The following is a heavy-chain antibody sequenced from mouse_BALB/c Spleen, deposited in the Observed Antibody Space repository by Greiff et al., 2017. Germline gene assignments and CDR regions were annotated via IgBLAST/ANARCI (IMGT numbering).Heavy chain of an antibody. D-gene: IGHD2-4*01. J-gene: IGHJ2*01. Sequence: EVQLVESGGGLVKPGGSLKLSCAASGFTFSSYTMSWVRQTPEKRLEWVATISSGGGNTYYPDSVKGRFTISRDNAKNNLYLQMSSLRSEDTALYYCARYDYDFDYWGQGTTLSLL. CDR1: GFTFSSYT. V-gene: IGHV5-9*03. CDR2: ISSGGGNT. CDR3: ARYDYDFDY.